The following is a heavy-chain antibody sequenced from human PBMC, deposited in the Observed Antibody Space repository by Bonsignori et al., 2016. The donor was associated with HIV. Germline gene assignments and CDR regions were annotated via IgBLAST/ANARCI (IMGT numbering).Heavy chain of an antibody. CDR3: ARIGSSGWYYFDY. CDR2: IKQDGSEK. D-gene: IGHD6-19*01. V-gene: IGHV3-7*03. J-gene: IGHJ4*02. Sequence: WIRQPPGKGLEWVANIKQDGSEKYYVDSVKGRFTISRDNAKNSLYLQMNSLRAEDTAVYYCARIGSSGWYYFDYWGQGTLVTVSS.